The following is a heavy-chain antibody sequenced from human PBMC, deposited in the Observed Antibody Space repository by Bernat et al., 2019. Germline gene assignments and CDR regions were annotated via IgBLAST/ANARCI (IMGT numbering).Heavy chain of an antibody. J-gene: IGHJ4*02. CDR1: GFTFSSYE. CDR3: ARDSGGWVYFDY. CDR2: ISSSGSTI. D-gene: IGHD6-19*01. Sequence: EVQLVESGGGWVQPGGSLGPSCAASGFTFSSYEMNWFRQPPGKGLEWVSYISSSGSTIYYADSVKGRFTISRDNAKNSLYLQMNSLRAEDTAVYYCARDSGGWVYFDYWGQGTLVTVSS. V-gene: IGHV3-48*03.